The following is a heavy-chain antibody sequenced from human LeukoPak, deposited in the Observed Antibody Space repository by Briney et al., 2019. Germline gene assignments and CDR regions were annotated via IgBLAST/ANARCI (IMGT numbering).Heavy chain of an antibody. CDR1: GGTFSSYA. Sequence: SVKVSCKASGGTFSSYAISWVRQAPGQGLEWMGRIIPIFGTANYAQKFQGRVTITTDESTSTAYMELSSLRSEDTAVYYCARSRWELHVGVYWGQGTLVTVSS. V-gene: IGHV1-69*05. CDR2: IIPIFGTA. J-gene: IGHJ4*02. D-gene: IGHD1-26*01. CDR3: ARSRWELHVGVY.